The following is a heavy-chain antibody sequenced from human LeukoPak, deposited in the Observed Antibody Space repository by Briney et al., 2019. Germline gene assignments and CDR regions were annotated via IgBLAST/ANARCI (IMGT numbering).Heavy chain of an antibody. CDR3: AREITVTRPFDY. D-gene: IGHD4-17*01. J-gene: IGHJ4*02. Sequence: SETLSLTCAVYGGSFSGYCWSWIRQPPGKGLEWIGEINHSGSTNYNPSLKSRVTMSLDTSKNQFSLKLSSVTAADTAVYYCAREITVTRPFDYWGPGTLVTVSS. CDR2: INHSGST. CDR1: GGSFSGYC. V-gene: IGHV4-34*01.